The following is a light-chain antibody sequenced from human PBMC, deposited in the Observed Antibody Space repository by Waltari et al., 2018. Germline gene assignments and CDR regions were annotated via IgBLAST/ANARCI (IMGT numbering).Light chain of an antibody. V-gene: IGLV1-44*01. CDR1: SSNIGRSI. CDR3: SSYSTSSTFLI. CDR2: RNN. Sequence: QSVLTQPPSASGTPGQRVTISCSGSSSNIGRSIVNWYQQPPGTAPKPLINRNNDVPSRVPDRFSGSKSGTSASLAISGLQSEDEADYFCSSYSTSSTFLIFGGGTKLTVL. J-gene: IGLJ2*01.